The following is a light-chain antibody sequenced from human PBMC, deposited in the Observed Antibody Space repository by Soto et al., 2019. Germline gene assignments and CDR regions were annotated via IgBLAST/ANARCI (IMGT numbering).Light chain of an antibody. Sequence: DIQMTQSPSSLSASVGDSVTITCRASQNINIYLSWSQQKPGKAPKLLIYTASNLQSGVPSRFSGSGSGTDFTLTISSLQPEDFATYYCQQSYTTPVTFGQGTKLEVK. V-gene: IGKV1-39*01. CDR3: QQSYTTPVT. J-gene: IGKJ1*01. CDR2: TAS. CDR1: QNINIY.